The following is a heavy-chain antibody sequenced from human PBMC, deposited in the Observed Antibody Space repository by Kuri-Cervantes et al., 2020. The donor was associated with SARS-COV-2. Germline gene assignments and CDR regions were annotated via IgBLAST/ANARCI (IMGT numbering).Heavy chain of an antibody. CDR1: RFTVNSNY. D-gene: IGHD2-21*01. V-gene: IGHV3-66*03. J-gene: IGHJ4*02. CDR3: AKDLCGSDCPLLDY. CDR2: IYSSGST. Sequence: GGSLRLSCAASRFTVNSNYMSWVRQAPGKGLEWVSVIYSSGSTNYADSVKGRFTISRDNFKNTLYLKMNSLRAEDTAVYYCAKDLCGSDCPLLDYWGQGTLVTVSS.